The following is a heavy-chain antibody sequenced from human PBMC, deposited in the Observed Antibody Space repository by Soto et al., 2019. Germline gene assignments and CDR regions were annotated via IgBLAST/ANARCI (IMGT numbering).Heavy chain of an antibody. CDR1: GYTFTSYD. Sequence: ASVKVSCKASGYTFTSYDMHWVRQAPGQGLEWMGWINPNSGGTNYAQKFQGRVTMTRDTSISTAYMELSRLRSDDTAVYYCARVLGGISLFYWGQGTLVTVFS. J-gene: IGHJ4*02. CDR2: INPNSGGT. D-gene: IGHD2-15*01. V-gene: IGHV1-2*02. CDR3: ARVLGGISLFY.